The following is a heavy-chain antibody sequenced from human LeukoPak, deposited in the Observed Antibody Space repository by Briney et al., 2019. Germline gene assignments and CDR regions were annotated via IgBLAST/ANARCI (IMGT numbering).Heavy chain of an antibody. J-gene: IGHJ4*02. CDR3: ASLYCSGGSCPLRPDY. V-gene: IGHV3-30-3*01. CDR1: GFTFSHFW. D-gene: IGHD2-15*01. CDR2: ISYDGSNK. Sequence: PGGSLRLSCAASGFTFSHFWMSWVRQAPGKGLEWVAVISYDGSNKYYADSVKGRFTISRDNSKNTLYLQMNSLRAEDTAVYYCASLYCSGGSCPLRPDYWGQGTLVTVSS.